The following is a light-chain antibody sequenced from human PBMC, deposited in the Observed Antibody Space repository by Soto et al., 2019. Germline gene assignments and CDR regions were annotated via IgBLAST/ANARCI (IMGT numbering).Light chain of an antibody. Sequence: QSALTQPASVSGSSGQSITISCTGTRSDVGSYTLVSWYQQHPGRAPKLLIYEDNKRPSGVSYRFSGSKSGNTASLTISGLQADDEADYYCCSYAGSSTSWVFGGGTKATVL. CDR2: EDN. V-gene: IGLV2-23*01. J-gene: IGLJ3*02. CDR1: RSDVGSYTL. CDR3: CSYAGSSTSWV.